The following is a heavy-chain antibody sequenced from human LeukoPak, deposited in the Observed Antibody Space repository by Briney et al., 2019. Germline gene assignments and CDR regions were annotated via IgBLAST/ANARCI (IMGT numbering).Heavy chain of an antibody. D-gene: IGHD5-18*01. J-gene: IGHJ4*02. CDR3: AREEGNSYGYGGFDY. CDR2: INPNSGGT. V-gene: IGHV1-2*02. Sequence: GASVKVSCKASGYTFTGYYMHWVRQAPGQGLEWMGWINPNSGGTNYAQKFQGRVTMTRDTSISTAYMELSRLRSDDTAVYYCAREEGNSYGYGGFDYWGQGTLVTVSS. CDR1: GYTFTGYY.